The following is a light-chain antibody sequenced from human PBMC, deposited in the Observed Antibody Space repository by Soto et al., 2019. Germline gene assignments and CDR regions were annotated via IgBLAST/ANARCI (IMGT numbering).Light chain of an antibody. CDR2: GNS. CDR1: SSNIGAGYD. CDR3: QSYASSLSYV. V-gene: IGLV1-40*01. J-gene: IGLJ1*01. Sequence: QAVLTQPPSVSGAPGQRVTISCTGSSSNIGAGYDVHWYQQLLGTAPKLLIYGNSNRPSGVPDRFSGSKSGTSASLAITGLQAEDEADYYCQSYASSLSYVFGTGTKVTVL.